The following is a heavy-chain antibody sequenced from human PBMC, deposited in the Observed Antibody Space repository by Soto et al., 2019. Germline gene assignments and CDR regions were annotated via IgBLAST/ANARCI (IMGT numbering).Heavy chain of an antibody. D-gene: IGHD3-3*01. CDR1: GFTFSSYS. V-gene: IGHV3-21*01. Sequence: GGSLRLSCAASGFTFSSYSMNWVRQAPGKGLEWVSSISSSSSYIYYADSVKGRFTISRDNAKNSLYLQMNSLRAEDTAVYYCARRTYYDFWSGYYVADYWGQGTLVTVSS. J-gene: IGHJ4*02. CDR3: ARRTYYDFWSGYYVADY. CDR2: ISSSSSYI.